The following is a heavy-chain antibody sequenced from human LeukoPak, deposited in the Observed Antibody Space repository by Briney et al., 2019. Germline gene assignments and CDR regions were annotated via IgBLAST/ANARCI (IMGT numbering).Heavy chain of an antibody. CDR2: IYTTGNA. V-gene: IGHV4-4*07. D-gene: IGHD3-22*01. CDR3: ARGKYYYDSNSSYRYFDP. CDR1: GGSIRSYY. Sequence: SETLSLTCTVSGGSIRSYYWSWIRQPAGKGLEWIGRIYTTGNANYNPSLKSRVTMSIDTSKKQFSLNLSSVTAADTAVYYCARGKYYYDSNSSYRYFDPWGQGTLVIVSS. J-gene: IGHJ5*02.